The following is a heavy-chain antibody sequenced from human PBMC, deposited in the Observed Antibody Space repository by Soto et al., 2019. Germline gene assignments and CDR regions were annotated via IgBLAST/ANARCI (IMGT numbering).Heavy chain of an antibody. Sequence: ASVKVSCKASVGTFANFIMNWVRQTPGQGLEWMGGIVPMFGTATYAEKFKGRVTISATESTSTAYMELTSLRSEDTAVYYCARNGTYSSSLSQYSGMDVWGQGTTVTVSS. CDR2: IVPMFGTA. J-gene: IGHJ6*02. CDR1: VGTFANFI. CDR3: ARNGTYSSSLSQYSGMDV. D-gene: IGHD6-6*01. V-gene: IGHV1-69*13.